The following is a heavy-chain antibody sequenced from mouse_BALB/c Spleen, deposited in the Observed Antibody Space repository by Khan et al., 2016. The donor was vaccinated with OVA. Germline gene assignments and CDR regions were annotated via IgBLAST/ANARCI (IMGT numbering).Heavy chain of an antibody. CDR2: NDPENGET. Sequence: VQLQQSGAELVRPGALVKLSCKASGFNINDYYMHWVKQRPEQGLEWIGWNDPENGETEYDPKFQGKANITADNSSNTAYLQHSSLTSDDTAVYYCTRSGYSAWFAYWGQGTPVTVS. J-gene: IGHJ3*01. V-gene: IGHV14-1*02. CDR1: GFNINDYY. CDR3: TRSGYSAWFAY.